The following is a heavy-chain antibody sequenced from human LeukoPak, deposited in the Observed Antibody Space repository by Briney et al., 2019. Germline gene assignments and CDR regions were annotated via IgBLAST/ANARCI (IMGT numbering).Heavy chain of an antibody. J-gene: IGHJ3*02. CDR2: INPNSGGT. Sequence: ASVKVSCKASGYTFTGYYMHWVRQAPGQGLEWMGWINPNSGGTNYAQKFQGRVTMTRDTSISTAYMELSRLRSDDTAVYYCARDYDSSGYHSHDAFDIWGQGTMVTVSS. CDR1: GYTFTGYY. V-gene: IGHV1-2*02. CDR3: ARDYDSSGYHSHDAFDI. D-gene: IGHD3-22*01.